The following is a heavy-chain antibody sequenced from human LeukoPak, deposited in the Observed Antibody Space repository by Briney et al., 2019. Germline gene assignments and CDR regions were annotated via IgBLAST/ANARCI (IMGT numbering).Heavy chain of an antibody. D-gene: IGHD5-24*01. CDR1: GGTFSSYA. CDR3: ARARDGYSVHNYFDY. V-gene: IGHV1-69*13. J-gene: IGHJ4*02. CDR2: IIPIFGTA. Sequence: SVKVSCKASGGTFSSYAISWVRQAPGQGLEWMGGIIPIFGTANYAQKFQGRVTITADESTSTAYMELSSLRSEDTAVYYCARARDGYSVHNYFDYWGQGTLVTVSS.